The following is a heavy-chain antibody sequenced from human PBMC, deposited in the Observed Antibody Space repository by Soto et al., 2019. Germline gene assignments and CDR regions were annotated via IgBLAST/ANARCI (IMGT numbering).Heavy chain of an antibody. CDR1: GFTFSSYG. J-gene: IGHJ3*02. Sequence: QVQLVESGGGVVQPGRSLRLSCAASGFTFSSYGMHWVRQAPGKGLEWVAVISYDGSNKYYADSVKGRFTISRDNSKNTLYLQMNSLRAEDTAVYYCESTGGNSWAFDIWGQGTMVTVSS. CDR2: ISYDGSNK. V-gene: IGHV3-30*03. D-gene: IGHD2-21*02. CDR3: ESTGGNSWAFDI.